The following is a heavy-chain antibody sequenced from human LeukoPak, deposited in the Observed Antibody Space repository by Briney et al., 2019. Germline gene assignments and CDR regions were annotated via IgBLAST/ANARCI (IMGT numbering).Heavy chain of an antibody. J-gene: IGHJ4*02. D-gene: IGHD3-22*01. Sequence: GGSLRLSCAASGFTFTSYSMNWVRQAPGKGLEWVSSISSSSSYIYYADSVKGRFTISRDNSKNTLYLHMNSLRAEDTAVYYCSKHDSSDSDYWGQGTLVTVSS. CDR1: GFTFTSYS. CDR3: SKHDSSDSDY. CDR2: ISSSSSYI. V-gene: IGHV3-21*01.